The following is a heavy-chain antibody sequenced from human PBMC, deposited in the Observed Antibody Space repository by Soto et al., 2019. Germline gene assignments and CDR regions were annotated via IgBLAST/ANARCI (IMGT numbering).Heavy chain of an antibody. D-gene: IGHD3-9*01. Sequence: PSETLSLTCTVSGGSISSYYWSWIRQPPGKGLEWIGYIYYSGSTNYNPSLKSRVTISVDTSKNQFSLKLSSVTAADTAVYYCARGPRMDFDWLFRFDPWGQGTLVTVSS. V-gene: IGHV4-59*08. CDR2: IYYSGST. CDR1: GGSISSYY. J-gene: IGHJ5*02. CDR3: ARGPRMDFDWLFRFDP.